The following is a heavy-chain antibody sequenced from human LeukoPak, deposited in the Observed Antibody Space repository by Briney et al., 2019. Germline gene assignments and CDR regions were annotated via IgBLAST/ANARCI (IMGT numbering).Heavy chain of an antibody. CDR1: GGSISSGDYY. V-gene: IGHV4-31*03. D-gene: IGHD3-22*01. CDR2: TFYSGST. J-gene: IGHJ5*02. Sequence: SETLSLTCTVYGGSISSGDYYWSWIRQHPEKGLEWIGYTFYSGSTYYNPSLKSRVTISVDTSKNQFSLKLSSVTAADTAVYYCARAIRGRMIVVPVDTRFDPWGQGTLVTVSS. CDR3: ARAIRGRMIVVPVDTRFDP.